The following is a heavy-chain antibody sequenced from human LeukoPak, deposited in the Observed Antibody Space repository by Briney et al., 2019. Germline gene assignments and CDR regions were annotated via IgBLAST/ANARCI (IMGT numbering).Heavy chain of an antibody. CDR2: IYSSGRT. CDR3: ARARGSSSYNLTVGYMDV. J-gene: IGHJ6*03. Sequence: PSETLSLTCTVSAYSISSGFYWGWIRQPPGKGLEWIGSIYSSGRTYYNPSLKSRVTMSVDTSKNQFSLKLSSVTAADTAVYYCARARGSSSYNLTVGYMDVWGKGTTVTVSS. V-gene: IGHV4-38-2*02. CDR1: AYSISSGFY. D-gene: IGHD6-13*01.